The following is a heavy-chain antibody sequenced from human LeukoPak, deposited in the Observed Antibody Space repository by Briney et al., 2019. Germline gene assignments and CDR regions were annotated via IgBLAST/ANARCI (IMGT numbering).Heavy chain of an antibody. D-gene: IGHD2-2*01. Sequence: GGSLRLSCAAFGFTFSSYSMNWVRQAPGKGLEWVSSISSSSSYIYYADSVKGRFTISRDNAKNSLYLQMNSLRAEDTAVYYCARESIVVVPAGDLAYYYYYMDVWGTGTTVTVSS. CDR3: ARESIVVVPAGDLAYYYYYMDV. CDR2: ISSSSSYI. J-gene: IGHJ6*03. V-gene: IGHV3-21*01. CDR1: GFTFSSYS.